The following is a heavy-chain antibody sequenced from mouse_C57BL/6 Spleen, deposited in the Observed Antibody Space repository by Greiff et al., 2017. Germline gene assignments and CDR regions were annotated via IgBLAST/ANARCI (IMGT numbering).Heavy chain of an antibody. Sequence: VQLQQSGAELVKPGASVKISCKASGYAFSSYWMNWVKQRPGKGLEWIGQIYPGDGDTNYNGKFKGKATLTADKSSSTAYMQLSSLTSEDSAVYFCARKAYYSNSWYFDVWGTGTTVTVSS. D-gene: IGHD2-5*01. CDR2: IYPGDGDT. V-gene: IGHV1-80*01. CDR1: GYAFSSYW. CDR3: ARKAYYSNSWYFDV. J-gene: IGHJ1*03.